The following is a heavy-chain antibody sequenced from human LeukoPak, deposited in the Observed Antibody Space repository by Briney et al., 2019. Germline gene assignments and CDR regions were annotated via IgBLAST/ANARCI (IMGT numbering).Heavy chain of an antibody. Sequence: GGSLRLSCAASGFTFSSYAMIWVRQAPGKGLEWVSVIYSGGSTYYEDSVKGRFTISRDKSKNTVYLQMNSLRFEDTAMYYCARNWFDPWGQGTLVTVSS. CDR2: IYSGGST. CDR3: ARNWFDP. CDR1: GFTFSSYA. V-gene: IGHV3-53*05. J-gene: IGHJ5*02.